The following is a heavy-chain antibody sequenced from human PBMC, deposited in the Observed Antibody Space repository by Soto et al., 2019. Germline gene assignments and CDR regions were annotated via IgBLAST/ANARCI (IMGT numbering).Heavy chain of an antibody. CDR2: IKQDGSEK. CDR3: AREVRFLEWLYIDY. V-gene: IGHV3-7*01. D-gene: IGHD3-3*01. J-gene: IGHJ4*02. CDR1: GFTFSSYW. Sequence: GGSLRLSCAASGFTFSSYWMSWVRQAPGKGLEWVANIKQDGSEKYYVDSVKGRFTISRDNAKNSLYLQMNSLRAEDTAVYYCAREVRFLEWLYIDYWGQGTLVTVSS.